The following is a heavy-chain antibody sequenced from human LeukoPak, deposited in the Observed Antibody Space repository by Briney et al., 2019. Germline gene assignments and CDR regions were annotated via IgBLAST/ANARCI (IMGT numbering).Heavy chain of an antibody. D-gene: IGHD1-26*01. V-gene: IGHV4-38-2*02. J-gene: IGHJ4*02. CDR1: DYSISSAYY. Sequence: SETLSLTCTVSDYSISSAYYWGWIRQPPGKGLEWIWSIHQSGSTYYNPSLKSRIIISIDTSKNQFSLKLDSLTAADTAVYYCAGGIVGVHAYWGQGTLVTVSS. CDR2: IHQSGST. CDR3: AGGIVGVHAY.